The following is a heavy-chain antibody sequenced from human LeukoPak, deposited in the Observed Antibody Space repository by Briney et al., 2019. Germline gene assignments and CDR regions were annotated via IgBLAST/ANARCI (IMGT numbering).Heavy chain of an antibody. J-gene: IGHJ4*02. CDR2: IGAYNGNT. CDR1: GYTFTSYG. Sequence: GASVKVSCKASGYTFTSYGISWVRQAPGQGPEWMGWIGAYNGNTNYAQKLQGRVTMTTDTSTSTAYMELRSLRSDDTAVYYCARDPLDYGDNYFDYWGQGTLVTVSS. CDR3: ARDPLDYGDNYFDY. D-gene: IGHD4-17*01. V-gene: IGHV1-18*01.